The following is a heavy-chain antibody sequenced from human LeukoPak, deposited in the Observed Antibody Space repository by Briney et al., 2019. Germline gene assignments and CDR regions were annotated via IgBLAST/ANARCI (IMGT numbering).Heavy chain of an antibody. CDR1: GFSLKTNA. CDR2: ISGSGADT. D-gene: IGHD3-22*01. J-gene: IGHJ4*02. V-gene: IGHV3-23*01. CDR3: AKASSGYYYFDY. Sequence: GGSLRLSCLASGFSLKTNAVSWVRQTPGKGLEWVSGISGSGADTRFADSVKGRFTISRDNSRNTLYLQMNSLRAEDTAVYYCAKASSGYYYFDYWGQGTLVTVPS.